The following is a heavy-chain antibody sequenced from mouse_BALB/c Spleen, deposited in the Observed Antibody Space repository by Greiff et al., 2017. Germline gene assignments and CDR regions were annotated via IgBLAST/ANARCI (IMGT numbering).Heavy chain of an antibody. Sequence: VQLKQSGTVLARPGASVKMSCKASGYTFTSYWMHWVKQRPGQGLEWIGAIYPGNSDTSYNQKFKGKAKLTAVTSTSTAYMELSSLTNEDSAVYYCTNYGSSYHWYFDVWGAGTTVTVSS. V-gene: IGHV1-5*01. J-gene: IGHJ1*01. D-gene: IGHD1-1*01. CDR1: GYTFTSYW. CDR3: TNYGSSYHWYFDV. CDR2: IYPGNSDT.